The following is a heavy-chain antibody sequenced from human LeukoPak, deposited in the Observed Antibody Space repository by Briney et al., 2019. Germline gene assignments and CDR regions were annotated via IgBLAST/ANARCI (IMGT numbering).Heavy chain of an antibody. CDR2: ISSSGTTI. V-gene: IGHV3-11*01. CDR3: ARSLRWLQALDY. D-gene: IGHD5-24*01. CDR1: GFTFSDYY. J-gene: IGHJ4*02. Sequence: PGGSLRLSCAASGFTFSDYYMSWIRQAPGKGLGWVSYISSSGTTIYYADSVKGRFTISRDNAKNSLYLQMNSLRAEDTAVYYCARSLRWLQALDYWGQGTLVTVSS.